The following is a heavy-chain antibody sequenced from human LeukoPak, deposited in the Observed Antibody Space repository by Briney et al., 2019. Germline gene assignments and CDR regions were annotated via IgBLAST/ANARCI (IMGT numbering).Heavy chain of an antibody. CDR3: ARISGSYVFDY. V-gene: IGHV3-11*03. D-gene: IGHD1-26*01. CDR2: ISSSTYT. CDR1: GFTFSDYC. J-gene: IGHJ4*02. Sequence: PGGSLRLSCAASGFTFSDYCMSWIRQAPGKGLEWISYISSSTYTNYADSVKGRFTISRDNAKNSMYLQMNSLRAEDTAVYYCARISGSYVFDYWGQGTLVTVSS.